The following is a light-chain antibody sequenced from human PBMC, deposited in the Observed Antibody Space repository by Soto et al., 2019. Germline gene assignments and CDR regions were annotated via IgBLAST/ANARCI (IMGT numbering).Light chain of an antibody. Sequence: SVLTQPASVSGCPGQSITISCTGTSSDVGLYDYVSWYQQHPGKAPQLMIYAVSNRPSGVSNRFSASKSGNTASLFISGLQAEDEADYYCSSYTSDSSYVFGSGTKATVL. CDR3: SSYTSDSSYV. V-gene: IGLV2-14*01. J-gene: IGLJ1*01. CDR1: SSDVGLYDY. CDR2: AVS.